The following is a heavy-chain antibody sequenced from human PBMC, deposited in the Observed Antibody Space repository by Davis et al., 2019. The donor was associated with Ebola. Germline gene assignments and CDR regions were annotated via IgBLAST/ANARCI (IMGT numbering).Heavy chain of an antibody. V-gene: IGHV3-21*04. CDR1: GFTFSSYS. J-gene: IGHJ2*01. D-gene: IGHD6-19*01. Sequence: GGSLRLSCAASGFTFSSYSMNWVRQAPGKGLEWVSSISSSSSYIYYADSVKGRFTISRDNSKNTLYLQMNSLRAEDTAVYYCARANEQWLSGLDVKAPNWYFDLWGRGTLVTVSS. CDR3: ARANEQWLSGLDVKAPNWYFDL. CDR2: ISSSSSYI.